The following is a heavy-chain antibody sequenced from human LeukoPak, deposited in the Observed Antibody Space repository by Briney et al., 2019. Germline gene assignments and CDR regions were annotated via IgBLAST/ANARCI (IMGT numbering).Heavy chain of an antibody. Sequence: KSSETLSRTCAVYGGSFSGYYWSWIRQPPGKGLEWIGEINHSGSTNYNPSLKSRVTISVDTSKNQFSLKLSSVTAADTAVYYCAGGPDCSSTSCYSDYWGQGTLVTVSS. D-gene: IGHD2-2*01. CDR3: AGGPDCSSTSCYSDY. CDR1: GGSFSGYY. V-gene: IGHV4-34*01. CDR2: INHSGST. J-gene: IGHJ4*02.